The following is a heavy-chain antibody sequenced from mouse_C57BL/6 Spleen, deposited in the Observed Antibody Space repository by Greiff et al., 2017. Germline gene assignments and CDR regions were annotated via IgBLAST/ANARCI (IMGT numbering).Heavy chain of an antibody. CDR2: IHPNSGST. V-gene: IGHV1-64*01. CDR3: ARGCPYEYDAVGYFDV. D-gene: IGHD2-4*01. J-gene: IGHJ1*03. CDR1: GYTFTSYW. Sequence: QVQLQQSGAELVKPGASVKLSCKASGYTFTSYWMHWVKQRPGQGLEWIGMIHPNSGSTNYNEKFKSKATLTVDKSSSTAYMQLSSLTSRDSAVYYCARGCPYEYDAVGYFDVWGTGTTVTVSS.